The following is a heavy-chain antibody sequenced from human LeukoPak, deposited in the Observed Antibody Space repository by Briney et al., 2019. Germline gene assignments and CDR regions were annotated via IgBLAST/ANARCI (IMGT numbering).Heavy chain of an antibody. J-gene: IGHJ1*01. Sequence: GGSLRLSCAASGFSFSSYAMNWVRQAPGKGLEWVSGISGSGGRTYYADSVKGRFTISRDNSRNTMYMEMNSLRADDMAVYYCAKATDFQHWGQGTLVTVSS. CDR2: ISGSGGRT. V-gene: IGHV3-23*01. CDR3: AKATDFQH. CDR1: GFSFSSYA.